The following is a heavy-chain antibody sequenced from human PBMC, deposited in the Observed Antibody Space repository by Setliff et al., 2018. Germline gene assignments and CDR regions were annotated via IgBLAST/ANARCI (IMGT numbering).Heavy chain of an antibody. CDR2: ISYDGFKI. CDR3: AREGSIGWSQYFHH. Sequence: LRLSCAASGFTLRNSGMHWDRQAPGRGLEWVTFISYDGFKIYYAESVKGRFTISRDISTNTLFLEIDSLRSEDTGLYYCAREGSIGWSQYFHHWGQGTPVTVSS. J-gene: IGHJ1*01. CDR1: GFTLRNSG. D-gene: IGHD6-19*01. V-gene: IGHV3-30*03.